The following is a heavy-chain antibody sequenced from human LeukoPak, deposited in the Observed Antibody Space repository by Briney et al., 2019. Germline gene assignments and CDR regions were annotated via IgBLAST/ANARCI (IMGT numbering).Heavy chain of an antibody. CDR3: ARDRGAYYDSSGYYRYYYYMDV. D-gene: IGHD3-22*01. Sequence: ASVKVSCKASGYTFTSYAMNWVRQAPGQGLEWMGWINTNTGNPTYAQGFTGRFVLSLDTSVSTAYLQISSLKAEDTAVYYCARDRGAYYDSSGYYRYYYYMDVWGKGTTVTVSS. CDR1: GYTFTSYA. J-gene: IGHJ6*03. CDR2: INTNTGNP. V-gene: IGHV7-4-1*02.